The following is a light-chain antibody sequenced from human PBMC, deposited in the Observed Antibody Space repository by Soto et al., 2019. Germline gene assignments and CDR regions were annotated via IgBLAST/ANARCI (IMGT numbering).Light chain of an antibody. Sequence: QSALTQPASVSGSPGQSITISCTGTNSDVGSHNFVSWYQQYPGKAPKLLIYEASKRPSGLSNRFSGSKSCNTASLTISGLQSEDEADYYCCSLTNGATWVFGGGTKVTVL. V-gene: IGLV2-23*01. J-gene: IGLJ3*02. CDR3: CSLTNGATWV. CDR2: EAS. CDR1: NSDVGSHNF.